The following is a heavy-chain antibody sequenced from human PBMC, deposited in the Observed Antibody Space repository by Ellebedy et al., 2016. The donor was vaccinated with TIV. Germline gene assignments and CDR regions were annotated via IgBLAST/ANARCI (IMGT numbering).Heavy chain of an antibody. CDR2: INPNSGGT. Sequence: AASVKVSCKASGYTFTGYYMHWVRQAPGQGLEWMGWINPNSGGTNYAQKFQGWVTMTRDTSISTAYMELSRLRSDDTAVYYCAREGKLREVYSSTSFDYWGQGTLVIVSS. CDR1: GYTFTGYY. D-gene: IGHD3-16*01. CDR3: AREGKLREVYSSTSFDY. V-gene: IGHV1-2*04. J-gene: IGHJ4*02.